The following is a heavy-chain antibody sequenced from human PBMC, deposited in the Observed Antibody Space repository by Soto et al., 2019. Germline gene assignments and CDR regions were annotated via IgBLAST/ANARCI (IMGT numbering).Heavy chain of an antibody. CDR1: GGSIRTYY. V-gene: IGHV4-59*01. Sequence: SETLSLTCSVSGGSIRTYYWNWIRQPPGGGLEWIAYIHYSGVTNYSPSLRGRVSISIDRSNNEFSLKVSSVTAADTAVYYCARDRAEGSSSTPAGGMDVWGPGTTVTVSS. CDR2: IHYSGVT. CDR3: ARDRAEGSSSTPAGGMDV. J-gene: IGHJ6*02. D-gene: IGHD6-6*01.